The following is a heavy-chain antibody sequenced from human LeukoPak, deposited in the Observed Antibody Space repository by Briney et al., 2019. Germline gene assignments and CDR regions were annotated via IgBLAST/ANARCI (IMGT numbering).Heavy chain of an antibody. Sequence: GGSLRLSCAASGFTFSSYGMHWVRQAPGKGLEWVAFIRYDGSNKYYADSVKGRFTISRDNSKNTLYLQMNSLRAEDTAVYYCAKANLGYCSSTSCPRHYYYVDVWGKGTTVTVSS. CDR1: GFTFSSYG. CDR2: IRYDGSNK. CDR3: AKANLGYCSSTSCPRHYYYVDV. J-gene: IGHJ6*03. V-gene: IGHV3-30*02. D-gene: IGHD2-2*01.